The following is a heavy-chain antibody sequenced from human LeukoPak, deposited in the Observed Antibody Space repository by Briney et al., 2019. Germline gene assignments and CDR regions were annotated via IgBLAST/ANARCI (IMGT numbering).Heavy chain of an antibody. D-gene: IGHD3-3*01. CDR3: VRGHDSFDY. CDR2: SRNKGHRYST. Sequence: GGSLRLSCAVSGFMFSDHYMDWVRQAPGKGLEWVGRSRNKGHRYSTEYAASVKGRFTISRDESKNSLYLQMNSLRIEDTAIYYCVRGHDSFDYWGQGTLVTVSS. V-gene: IGHV3-72*01. CDR1: GFMFSDHY. J-gene: IGHJ4*02.